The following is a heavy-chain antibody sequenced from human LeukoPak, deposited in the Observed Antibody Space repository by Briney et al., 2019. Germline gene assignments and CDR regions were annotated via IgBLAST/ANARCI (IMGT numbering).Heavy chain of an antibody. Sequence: GGSLRLSCAASGFTFSSYGMHWVRQAPGKGLEWVAVIWYDGSNKYYADSVKGRFTISRDNSKNTLYLQMNSLRAEDTAVYYCAESGYCSRRSCYTDYNWFDPWGQGTLVTVSS. D-gene: IGHD2-15*01. CDR1: GFTFSSYG. V-gene: IGHV3-33*06. J-gene: IGHJ5*02. CDR2: IWYDGSNK. CDR3: AESGYCSRRSCYTDYNWFDP.